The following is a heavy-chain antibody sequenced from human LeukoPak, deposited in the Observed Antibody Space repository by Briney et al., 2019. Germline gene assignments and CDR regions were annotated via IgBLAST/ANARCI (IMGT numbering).Heavy chain of an antibody. CDR2: ISTSGGST. CDR1: GFTFTNFA. D-gene: IGHD4-23*01. V-gene: IGHV3-23*01. J-gene: IGHJ4*02. Sequence: GGSLRLSCAASGFTFTNFAMSWVRQPPGKGLEWVSAISTSGGSTYYADSVKGRFTISRDNSKNTLFLQMNSLRAEDTAVYYCAKRRTTVVTLDYWGQGTLVTVSS. CDR3: AKRRTTVVTLDY.